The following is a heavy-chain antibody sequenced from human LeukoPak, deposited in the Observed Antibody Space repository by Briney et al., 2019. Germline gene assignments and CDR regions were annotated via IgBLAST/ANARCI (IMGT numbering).Heavy chain of an antibody. CDR1: GGPISSSSYH. CDR3: AGLRENYYYYGMGV. CDR2: IYYSGST. Sequence: SETLSLTCTVSGGPISSSSYHWGRIRQPPGKGLERIGRIYYSGSTHYHPSLKSRVTISVFTSKNLFSLKLSSVTAADPAVYYCAGLRENYYYYGMGVWGQRTTGSVSS. V-gene: IGHV4-39*01. J-gene: IGHJ6*02.